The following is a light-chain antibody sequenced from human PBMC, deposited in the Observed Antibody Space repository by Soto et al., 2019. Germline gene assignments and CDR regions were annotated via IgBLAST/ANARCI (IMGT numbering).Light chain of an antibody. V-gene: IGLV1-44*01. CDR2: NNN. Sequence: QSVLTQPPSASGTPGQRVSISCSGSGSNIGSNTVNWYQQLPGTAPKLLMYNNNQRPSGVPDRFSGSKSGTSASLAISGLQSEDEADYYCEAWDDSLSGYVFGTGTKVTVL. J-gene: IGLJ1*01. CDR3: EAWDDSLSGYV. CDR1: GSNIGSNT.